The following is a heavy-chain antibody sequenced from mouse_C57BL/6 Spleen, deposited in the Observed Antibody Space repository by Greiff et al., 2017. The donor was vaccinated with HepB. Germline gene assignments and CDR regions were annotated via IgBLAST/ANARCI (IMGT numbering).Heavy chain of an antibody. J-gene: IGHJ4*01. CDR3: TRGLITTVVAPAMDY. V-gene: IGHV1-15*01. CDR1: GYTFTDYE. D-gene: IGHD1-1*01. Sequence: QVQLQQSGAELVRPGASVTLSCKASGYTFTDYEMHWVKQTPVHGLEWIGAIDPETGGTAYNQKFKGKAILTADKSSSTAYMELRSLTSEDSAVYYCTRGLITTVVAPAMDYWGQGTSVTVSS. CDR2: IDPETGGT.